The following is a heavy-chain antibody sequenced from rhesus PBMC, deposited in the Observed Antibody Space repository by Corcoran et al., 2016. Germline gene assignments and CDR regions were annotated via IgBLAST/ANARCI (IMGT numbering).Heavy chain of an antibody. CDR1: GFTFGSYA. Sequence: QVQLVQSGAEVKKPGASVKVSCKASGFTFGSYAINWVRQAPGQGLEWVGVNIPLVGITNYAEKFQGRVTVIADTSTNTAYMELNSLRSEDTAVYYCARGPGYSGTWRYWYFDLWGPGTPITFSS. V-gene: IGHV1-198*02. D-gene: IGHD6-25*01. J-gene: IGHJ2*01. CDR3: ARGPGYSGTWRYWYFDL. CDR2: NIPLVGIT.